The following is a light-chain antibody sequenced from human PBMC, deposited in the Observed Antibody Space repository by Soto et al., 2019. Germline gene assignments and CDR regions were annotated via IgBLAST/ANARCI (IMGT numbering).Light chain of an antibody. CDR2: GAS. CDR1: KSLSSSY. CDR3: QHYGNTPPSVT. V-gene: IGKV3-20*01. J-gene: IGKJ3*01. Sequence: EIFLTQSPGTLSLSPGERAILSCRASKSLSSSYLVWYQQKTGQAPRLLIYGASSRATGIPDRLSGSGSGKDFTLTLSRLETQDFAVYYCQHYGNTPPSVTFGPGTQVDIK.